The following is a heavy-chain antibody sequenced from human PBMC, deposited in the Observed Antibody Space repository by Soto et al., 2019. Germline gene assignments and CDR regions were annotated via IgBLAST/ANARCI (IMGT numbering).Heavy chain of an antibody. CDR3: AKYYCSGWTMGAF. D-gene: IGHD6-19*01. CDR2: ISYDEGNK. V-gene: IGHV3-30*18. CDR1: GFTFRSYG. J-gene: IGHJ4*02. Sequence: QVQLVESGGGVVQPGRSLRLSCAASGFTFRSYGMHWVRQAPGKGLEGVAVISYDEGNKFYADSVKGRFTISRDNSKNTLYLQVNSLRAEDMEMYYFAKYYCSGWTMGAFWGQGTLVTVSS.